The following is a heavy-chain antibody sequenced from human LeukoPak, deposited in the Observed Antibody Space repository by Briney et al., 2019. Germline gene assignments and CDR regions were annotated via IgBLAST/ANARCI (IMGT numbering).Heavy chain of an antibody. Sequence: PGGSLRLSCAASGFTFSGYAMTWVRQAPGKGLEWVSAISGSGGSTYYADSVKGRFTISRDNSKNTLYLQMNSLRAEDTAVYYCAKVLKDYYDSSGYWPGPNFDYWGQGTLVTVSS. CDR3: AKVLKDYYDSSGYWPGPNFDY. CDR2: ISGSGGST. D-gene: IGHD3-22*01. J-gene: IGHJ4*02. CDR1: GFTFSGYA. V-gene: IGHV3-23*01.